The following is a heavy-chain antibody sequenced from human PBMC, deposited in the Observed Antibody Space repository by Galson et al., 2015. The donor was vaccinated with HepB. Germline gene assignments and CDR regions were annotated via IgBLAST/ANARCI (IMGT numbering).Heavy chain of an antibody. CDR3: ARREDTTYYYAMDV. V-gene: IGHV3-21*01. CDR2: INSAGSYI. Sequence: SLRLSCAASGFTFSDYTYNWVRQAPGKGLEWVSYINSAGSYIFYADSVKGRFTISRDNAKNSLYLQMNSLRAEDTAVYYCARREDTTYYYAMDVWGQGTTVTVAS. J-gene: IGHJ6*02. D-gene: IGHD2-15*01. CDR1: GFTFSDYT.